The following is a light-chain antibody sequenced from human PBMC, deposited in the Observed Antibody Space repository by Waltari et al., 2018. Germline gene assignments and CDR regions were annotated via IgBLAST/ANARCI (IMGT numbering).Light chain of an antibody. CDR3: QHRSNWPLT. V-gene: IGKV3-11*01. J-gene: IGKJ4*01. Sequence: EIVLTQSPATLSLSPGERATLSCRASQSVSSYLAWYQQKPGQAPRLLIYDASNRATGIPARFTGSGSGTDFTLTISSLEPEDFAVYYCQHRSNWPLTFGGGTKVEIK. CDR2: DAS. CDR1: QSVSSY.